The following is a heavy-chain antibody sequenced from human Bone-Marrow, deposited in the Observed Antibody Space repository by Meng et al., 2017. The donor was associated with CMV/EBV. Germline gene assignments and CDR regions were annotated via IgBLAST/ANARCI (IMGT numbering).Heavy chain of an antibody. V-gene: IGHV1-8*01. D-gene: IGHD2/OR15-2a*01. Sequence: ASVKVSCKASGYTFSYYDIIWLRQASGQGLEWVGWMNPNRGNTAYEQKFQGRVTMTRDTSTSIAYMELSSLRSGDTAVYYCARGQVQCSTINCHDYRFSGMDVWGQGPTVTVSS. J-gene: IGHJ6*02. CDR2: MNPNRGNT. CDR3: ARGQVQCSTINCHDYRFSGMDV. CDR1: GYTFSYYD.